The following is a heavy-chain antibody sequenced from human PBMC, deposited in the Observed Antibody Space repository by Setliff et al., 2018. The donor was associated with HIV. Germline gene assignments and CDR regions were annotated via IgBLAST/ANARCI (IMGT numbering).Heavy chain of an antibody. CDR2: ISANNGKT. D-gene: IGHD3-10*01. CDR1: GYTFVSYG. Sequence: ASVKVSCKASGYTFVSYGISWVRQAPGQGLEWMGWISANNGKTKYAQKFQGRVTMTTDASTFTAYMDLRSLKSDDTAVYYCARGEYYGSGTVYMDVWGKGTTVTVSS. CDR3: ARGEYYGSGTVYMDV. J-gene: IGHJ6*03. V-gene: IGHV1-18*01.